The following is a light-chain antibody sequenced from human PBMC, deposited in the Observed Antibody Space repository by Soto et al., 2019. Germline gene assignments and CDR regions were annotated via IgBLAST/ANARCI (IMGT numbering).Light chain of an antibody. V-gene: IGKV3-11*01. CDR2: DAS. Sequence: EIVLTQSPATLSLSPGERATLSCRASQSVSSYLAWYQQKPGQAPRLLIYDASNRATGIPGRFSGSGSGTDFTLTISSLEPEDFAVYYCQQRSTFGGGTKVEIK. J-gene: IGKJ4*01. CDR3: QQRST. CDR1: QSVSSY.